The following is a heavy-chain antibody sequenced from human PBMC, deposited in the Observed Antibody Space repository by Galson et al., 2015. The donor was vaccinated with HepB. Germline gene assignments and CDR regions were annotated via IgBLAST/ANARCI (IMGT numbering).Heavy chain of an antibody. Sequence: VQLVESGGGLVQPGGSLRLSCAASGFTFDDYAMHWVRQAPGKGLEWVSGISWNSGSIGYADSVKGRFTISRDNAKNSLYLQMNSLRAEDTALYYCAKDLVSSGYPARGAFDIWGQGTMVTVSS. J-gene: IGHJ3*02. V-gene: IGHV3-9*01. D-gene: IGHD3-22*01. CDR3: AKDLVSSGYPARGAFDI. CDR1: GFTFDDYA. CDR2: ISWNSGSI.